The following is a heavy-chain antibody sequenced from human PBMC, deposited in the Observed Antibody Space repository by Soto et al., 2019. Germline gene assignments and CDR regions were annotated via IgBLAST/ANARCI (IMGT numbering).Heavy chain of an antibody. CDR3: ARGLFGYDDGIYTSPDNWFDP. Sequence: TLSLTCSVSGVSMNIGSHSWNWMGQSAGKGLEWIGFVYYSGTTYYNPALNSRVTISVDRAKSQFSLQLRSVTAADTAVYFCARGLFGYDDGIYTSPDNWFDPWGQGTLVTVSS. CDR2: VYYSGTT. CDR1: GVSMNIGSHS. J-gene: IGHJ5*02. V-gene: IGHV4-30-2*06. D-gene: IGHD3-22*01.